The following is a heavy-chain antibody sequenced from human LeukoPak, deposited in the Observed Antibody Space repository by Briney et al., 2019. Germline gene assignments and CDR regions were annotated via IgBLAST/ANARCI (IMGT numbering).Heavy chain of an antibody. CDR1: GFTFSTYS. Sequence: GGSLRLSCAASGFTFSTYSMHWVGQAPGKGLEVVSAISSDGGNTYYANSVKGRFTIYRDNYKETLYLQMGSLRPDDMAVYYCARVDHASGCDSWGQGTLVTVSS. V-gene: IGHV3-64*01. D-gene: IGHD6-19*01. CDR3: ARVDHASGCDS. J-gene: IGHJ4*02. CDR2: ISSDGGNT.